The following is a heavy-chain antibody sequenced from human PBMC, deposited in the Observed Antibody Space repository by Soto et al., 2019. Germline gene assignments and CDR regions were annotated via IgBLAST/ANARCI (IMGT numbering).Heavy chain of an antibody. J-gene: IGHJ5*02. V-gene: IGHV4-31*03. Sequence: PSETLSLTCTVSGGSISSGGYYWTWIRQHPGKGLEWIGYIYYSGTTYYNPSLKSRVTISEDTFKNQFSLKLSSVTAADTAVYYCARGSNTMVRGVTDWFDPWGQGTLVTVSS. CDR1: GGSISSGGYY. CDR3: ARGSNTMVRGVTDWFDP. D-gene: IGHD3-10*01. CDR2: IYYSGTT.